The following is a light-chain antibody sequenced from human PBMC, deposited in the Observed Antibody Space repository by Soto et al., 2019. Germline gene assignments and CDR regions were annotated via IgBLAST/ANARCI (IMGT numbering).Light chain of an antibody. CDR3: QQRSNWPLT. CDR2: DAS. CDR1: QSVSSY. V-gene: IGKV3-11*01. Sequence: ENVLTQSPATLSLSPGERATLSCRASQSVSSYLAWYQQKPGQAPRLLIYDASNSATGIPARFSGSGSGTDFTLTISSLEPEDVAVYYCQQRSNWPLTFGGGTKVEIK. J-gene: IGKJ4*01.